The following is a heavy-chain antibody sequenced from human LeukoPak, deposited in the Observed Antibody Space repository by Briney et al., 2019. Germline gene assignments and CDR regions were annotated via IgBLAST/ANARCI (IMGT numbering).Heavy chain of an antibody. J-gene: IGHJ4*02. CDR2: INPNSGGT. V-gene: IGHV1-2*02. Sequence: ASVKVSCKASGYTFTGYYMHWVRQAPGQGLEWMGWINPNSGGTNYAQKFQGRVTMARDTSISTAYMELSRLRSDDTAVYYCARGFIAVAGSDYWGQGTLVTVSS. CDR1: GYTFTGYY. CDR3: ARGFIAVAGSDY. D-gene: IGHD6-19*01.